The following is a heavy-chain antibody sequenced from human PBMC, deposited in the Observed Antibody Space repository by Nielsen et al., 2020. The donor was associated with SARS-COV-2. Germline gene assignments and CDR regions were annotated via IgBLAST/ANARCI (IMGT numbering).Heavy chain of an antibody. J-gene: IGHJ4*02. CDR1: GFTFSSYS. CDR3: ARLGVVVAATLDY. Sequence: GESLKISCAASGFTFSSYSMNWVRQAPGKGLEWVSYISSSSSTIYYADSVKGRFTISRDNAKNSLYLQMNSLRAEDTAVYYCARLGVVVAATLDYWGQGTPVTVSS. V-gene: IGHV3-48*04. CDR2: ISSSSSTI. D-gene: IGHD2-15*01.